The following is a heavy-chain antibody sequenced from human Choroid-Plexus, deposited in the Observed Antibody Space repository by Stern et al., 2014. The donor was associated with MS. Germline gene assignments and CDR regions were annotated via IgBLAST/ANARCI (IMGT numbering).Heavy chain of an antibody. D-gene: IGHD3-16*02. Sequence: VQLVQSGGAPVQPGGSLRLSCAASGFTLDDCAMHWVRQGPGQGLEWVSGISWNSNNIGYADSVRGRFTISRDNAKNSLYLQMNGLRPEDTALYYCAKDISERHYYFDSWGEGTLVTVSS. CDR1: GFTLDDCA. CDR2: ISWNSNNI. J-gene: IGHJ4*02. V-gene: IGHV3-9*01. CDR3: AKDISERHYYFDS.